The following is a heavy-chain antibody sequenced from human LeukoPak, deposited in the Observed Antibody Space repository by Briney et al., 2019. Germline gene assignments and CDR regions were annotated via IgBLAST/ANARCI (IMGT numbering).Heavy chain of an antibody. CDR3: AELGITMIGGV. Sequence: GGSLRLSCAASGFTFSSYAMSWARQAAGKGLEWVSAISGSGGSTYYADSVKGRFTISRDNSKNTLYLQMNSLRAEDTAVYYCAELGITMIGGVWGKGTTVTISS. V-gene: IGHV3-23*01. D-gene: IGHD3-10*02. CDR1: GFTFSSYA. CDR2: ISGSGGST. J-gene: IGHJ6*04.